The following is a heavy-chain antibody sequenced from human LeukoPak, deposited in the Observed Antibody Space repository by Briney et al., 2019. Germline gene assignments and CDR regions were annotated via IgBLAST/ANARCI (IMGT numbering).Heavy chain of an antibody. D-gene: IGHD1-26*01. CDR1: GGSFSGYY. J-gene: IGHJ4*02. V-gene: IGHV4-34*01. CDR2: INHSGST. Sequence: SETLSLTCAVYGGSFSGYYWSWIRQPPGKGLEWVGEINHSGSTNYNPSLKSRVTISVDTSKNQFSLKLSSVTAADTAVYYCARGQTIVGATGDFWGQGTLVTVSS. CDR3: ARGQTIVGATGDF.